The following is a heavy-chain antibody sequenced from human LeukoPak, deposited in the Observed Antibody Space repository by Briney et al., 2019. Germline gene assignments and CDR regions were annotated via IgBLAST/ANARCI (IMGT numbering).Heavy chain of an antibody. V-gene: IGHV3-48*04. CDR1: GFTFSSYN. CDR2: ISSSGSTI. D-gene: IGHD3-10*02. Sequence: GGSLRLSCVASGFTFSSYNMNWVRQAPGKGLEWVSYISSSGSTIYYADSVKGRFTISRDNAKNSLYLQMNSLRAEDTAVYYCAELGITMIGGVWGKGTTVTISS. J-gene: IGHJ6*04. CDR3: AELGITMIGGV.